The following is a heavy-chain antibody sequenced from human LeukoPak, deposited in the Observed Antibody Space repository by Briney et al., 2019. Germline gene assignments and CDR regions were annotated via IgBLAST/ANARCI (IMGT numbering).Heavy chain of an antibody. D-gene: IGHD3-10*01. J-gene: IGHJ4*02. CDR3: AKRLGDY. V-gene: IGHV3-23*01. CDR2: ISGSGGTT. Sequence: GGSLRLSCAASGFTFSSYAMSWVRQAPGKGLEWVSTISGSGGTTYYADSVRGQFIISRDDSKNTLFLQMNSLRPEDTAVYYCAKRLGDYWGQGTLVTVSS. CDR1: GFTFSSYA.